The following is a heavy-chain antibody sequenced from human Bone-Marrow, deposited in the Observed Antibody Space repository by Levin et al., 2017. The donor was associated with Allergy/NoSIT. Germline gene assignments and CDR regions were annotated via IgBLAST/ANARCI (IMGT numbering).Heavy chain of an antibody. J-gene: IGHJ4*02. CDR3: ASIHPWGLT. V-gene: IGHV7-4-1*02. CDR2: ITTDTNTGNP. D-gene: IGHD7-27*01. Sequence: SGESLKISCKASGYSFTTYAMNWVRQAPGQGLEWMGRITTDTNTGNPTYARGFTGRFVFSLDTSVTTAYLQISDLKAEDTAVYYCASIHPWGLTWGQGALVTVSS. CDR1: GYSFTTYA.